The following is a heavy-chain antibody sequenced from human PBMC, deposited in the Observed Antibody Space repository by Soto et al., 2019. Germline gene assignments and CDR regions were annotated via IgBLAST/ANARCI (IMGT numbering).Heavy chain of an antibody. Sequence: ASVKVSCKASGNTFTNFGVTWVRQAPGQGLEWMGWISAYTDDPNYAQKFQGRVTMTIDTSTSTAYLDLRSLTSDDTAVYHCARVIPGAAAWFDPWGQGTLVTVSS. CDR1: GNTFTNFG. CDR3: ARVIPGAAAWFDP. J-gene: IGHJ5*02. CDR2: ISAYTDDP. D-gene: IGHD2-2*01. V-gene: IGHV1-18*01.